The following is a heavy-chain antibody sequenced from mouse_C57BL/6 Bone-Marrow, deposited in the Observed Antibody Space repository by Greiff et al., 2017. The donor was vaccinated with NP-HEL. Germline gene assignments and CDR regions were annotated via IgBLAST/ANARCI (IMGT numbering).Heavy chain of an antibody. V-gene: IGHV1-74*01. CDR1: GYTFTSYW. J-gene: IGHJ3*01. CDR3: ALPGGLRAWFAY. CDR2: IHPSDSDT. D-gene: IGHD2-4*01. Sequence: QVQLKQPGAELVKPGASVKVSCKASGYTFTSYWMHWVKQRPGQGLEWIGRIHPSDSDTNYNQKFKGKATLTVDKSSSTAYMQLSSLTSEDSAVYYCALPGGLRAWFAYWGQGTLVTVSA.